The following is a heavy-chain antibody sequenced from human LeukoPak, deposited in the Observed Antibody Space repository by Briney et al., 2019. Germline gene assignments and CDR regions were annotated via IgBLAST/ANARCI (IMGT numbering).Heavy chain of an antibody. V-gene: IGHV4-34*01. CDR3: ARLVPERFFQLNPEGYYDY. CDR1: GEPFSGYY. D-gene: IGHD3-3*01. CDR2: INRHGNT. J-gene: IGHJ4*02. Sequence: SETLSLTCAVSGEPFSGYYWGWIRQPPGKGLELIGEINRHGNTDYNPSLKSRVSMSKDTSKNQFSLKLISVTAADTAVYYCARLVPERFFQLNPEGYYDYWGQGTLVTVSS.